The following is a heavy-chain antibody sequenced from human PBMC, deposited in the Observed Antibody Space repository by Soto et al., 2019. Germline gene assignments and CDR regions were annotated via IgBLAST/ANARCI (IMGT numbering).Heavy chain of an antibody. CDR3: ARAPETPSILGVALPYFFDY. Sequence: QVQLQESGPGLVKPSQTLSLTCTVSGGSISSGTSYWSWIRQRPGKGLEWIGYIFYRGSFYYTPSLRGRVLILAATSKNQFTLRLRSVTAADPAVYYCARAPETPSILGVALPYFFDYWGQGALVTVSS. D-gene: IGHD3-3*01. J-gene: IGHJ4*02. CDR2: IFYRGSF. CDR1: GGSISSGTSY. V-gene: IGHV4-31*03.